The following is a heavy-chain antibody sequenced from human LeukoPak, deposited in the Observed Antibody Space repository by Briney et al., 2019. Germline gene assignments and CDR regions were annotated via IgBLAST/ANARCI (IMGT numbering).Heavy chain of an antibody. D-gene: IGHD3-22*01. CDR1: GFTFSSYE. V-gene: IGHV3-48*03. CDR2: ISSSGSTI. J-gene: IGHJ5*02. Sequence: GGSLRLPCAASGFTFSSYEMNWVRQAPGKGLEWVSYISSSGSTIYYADSVKGRFTISRDNAKNSLYLQMNSLRAEDTAVYYCARDRGYYDSSGYYSNWFDPWGQGTMVTVSS. CDR3: ARDRGYYDSSGYYSNWFDP.